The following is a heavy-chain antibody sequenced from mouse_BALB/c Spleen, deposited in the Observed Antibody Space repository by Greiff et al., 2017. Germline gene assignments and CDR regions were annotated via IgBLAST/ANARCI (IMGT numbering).Heavy chain of an antibody. D-gene: IGHD2-1*01. CDR3: ARVGYGNYVFAY. Sequence: EVMLVESGGGLVQPGGSRKLSCAASGFTFSSFGMHWVRQAPEKGLEWVAYISSGSSTIYYADTVKGRFTISRDNPKNTLFLQMTSLRSEDTAMYYCARVGYGNYVFAYWGQGTLVTVSA. CDR2: ISSGSSTI. V-gene: IGHV5-17*02. J-gene: IGHJ3*01. CDR1: GFTFSSFG.